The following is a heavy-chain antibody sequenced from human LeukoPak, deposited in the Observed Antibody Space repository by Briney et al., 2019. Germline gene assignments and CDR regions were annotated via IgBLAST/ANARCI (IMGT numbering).Heavy chain of an antibody. D-gene: IGHD3-10*01. J-gene: IGHJ4*02. CDR3: SKGNYDGSGASVY. V-gene: IGHV3-23*01. CDR1: GFPVSSKY. CDR2: ISGSGGST. Sequence: PGGSLRLSCPASGFPVSSKYMSWVRPAPGKGLEWVSAISGSGGSTYYADSVKGRFTISRDNSKNTLYLQMNNLRAEDTAVYYSSKGNYDGSGASVYWGQGTLVTVSS.